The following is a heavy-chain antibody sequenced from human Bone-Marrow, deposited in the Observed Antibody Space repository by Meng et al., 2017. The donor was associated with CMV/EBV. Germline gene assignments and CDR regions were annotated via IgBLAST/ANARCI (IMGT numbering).Heavy chain of an antibody. D-gene: IGHD3-10*01. CDR2: VNPTGIRT. V-gene: IGHV1-46*01. J-gene: IGHJ4*02. CDR3: ARDVTFGTGDCFDY. Sequence: ASVKVSCKASGYIFSHYDMSWVRQAPGQGLEWMGIVNPTGIRTTYSQKFQGRVTMTSDTSTSTVYMELSSLRSDDTAVYYCARDVTFGTGDCFDYWGQGTLVTVSS. CDR1: GYIFSHYD.